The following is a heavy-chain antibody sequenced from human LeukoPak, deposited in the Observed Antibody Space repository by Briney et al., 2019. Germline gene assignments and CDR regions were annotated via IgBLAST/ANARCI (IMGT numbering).Heavy chain of an antibody. V-gene: IGHV7-4-1*02. D-gene: IGHD2-15*01. CDR3: ARYFCGGGSCYPFDY. J-gene: IGHJ4*02. Sequence: ASVKVSCKASGYSFNTYAMNWVRQAPGQGPEWMGWINTDTGDPTYAQGFTGRFVFSLDTSATTAYLQISSLKAEDTATYYCARYFCGGGSCYPFDYWGQGTLVTVSS. CDR2: INTDTGDP. CDR1: GYSFNTYA.